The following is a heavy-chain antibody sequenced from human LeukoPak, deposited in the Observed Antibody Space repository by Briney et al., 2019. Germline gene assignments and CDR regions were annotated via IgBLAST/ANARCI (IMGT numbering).Heavy chain of an antibody. J-gene: IGHJ6*03. CDR3: ARGLDRVGVVTYYYYYYMDV. CDR2: IYTSGST. Sequence: SQTLSLTCTVSGGSSSSGSYYWSWIRQPAGKGLEWIGRIYTSGSTNYNPSLKSRVTISVDTSKNQFSLKLSSVTAADTAVYYCARGLDRVGVVTYYYYYYMDVWGKGTTVTVSS. D-gene: IGHD3-3*01. V-gene: IGHV4-61*02. CDR1: GGSSSSGSYY.